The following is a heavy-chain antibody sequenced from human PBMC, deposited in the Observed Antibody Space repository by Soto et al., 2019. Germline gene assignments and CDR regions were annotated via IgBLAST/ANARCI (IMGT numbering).Heavy chain of an antibody. Sequence: QVQLVESGGGVVQPRRSLRLSCAASGFTFSSYAMHWVRQAPGKGLEWVALISYDGSNKYYADSVKGRFTISRDNSKNTLYLQMNSLRPEDTAVYHCARDQGGTTLYYHGMDVWGQGTTVTVSS. V-gene: IGHV3-30-3*01. CDR1: GFTFSSYA. CDR3: ARDQGGTTLYYHGMDV. CDR2: ISYDGSNK. J-gene: IGHJ6*02. D-gene: IGHD1-7*01.